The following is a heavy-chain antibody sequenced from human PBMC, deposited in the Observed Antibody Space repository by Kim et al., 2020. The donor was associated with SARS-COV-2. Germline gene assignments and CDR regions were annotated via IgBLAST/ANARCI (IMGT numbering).Heavy chain of an antibody. Sequence: HYNPSLKSRVTLSVEPSRNQFSLKLSSVTAADTAVFYCTRHLSGSSWFDYWGQGTLVTVSS. J-gene: IGHJ4*02. D-gene: IGHD6-13*01. V-gene: IGHV4-39*01. CDR3: TRHLSGSSWFDY.